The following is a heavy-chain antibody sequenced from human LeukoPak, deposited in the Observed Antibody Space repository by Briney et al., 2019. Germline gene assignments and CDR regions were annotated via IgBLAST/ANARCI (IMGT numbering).Heavy chain of an antibody. J-gene: IGHJ4*02. V-gene: IGHV4-34*01. CDR1: GGSFSGYY. CDR2: INHSGST. CDR3: ARGRRAGTRDYVWVILDY. Sequence: SETLSLTCAVYGGSFSGYYWSWIRQPPGKGLEWIGEINHSGSTNYNPSLKSRVTTSVDTSKNQFSLKLSSVTAADTAVYYCARGRRAGTRDYVWVILDYWGQGTLVTVSS. D-gene: IGHD3-16*01.